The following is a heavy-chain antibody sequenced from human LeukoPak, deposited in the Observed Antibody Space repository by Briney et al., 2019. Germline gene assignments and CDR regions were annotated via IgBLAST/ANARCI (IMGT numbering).Heavy chain of an antibody. Sequence: GGSLRLSCAASGFTFSSYAISWVRQAPGKGLEWVSAISGSGGSTYYADSVKGRFTISRDNSKNTLYLQMNSLRAEDTAVYYCAKDPEQWLVQYYFDYWGQGTLVTVSS. J-gene: IGHJ4*02. D-gene: IGHD6-19*01. V-gene: IGHV3-23*01. CDR2: ISGSGGST. CDR1: GFTFSSYA. CDR3: AKDPEQWLVQYYFDY.